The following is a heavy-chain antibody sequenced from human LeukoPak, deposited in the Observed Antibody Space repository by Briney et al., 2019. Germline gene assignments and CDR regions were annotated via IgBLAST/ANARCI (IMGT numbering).Heavy chain of an antibody. Sequence: SETLSLTCAVYGGSFSGYYWSWIRQPPGKGLEWIGEINHSGRATYNPSLKSRVTISVHTSKNQFSLKLGSVTAADTAVYYCARVRFLEWLTSNYMDVWGKGTTVTVSS. V-gene: IGHV4-34*01. J-gene: IGHJ6*03. CDR3: ARVRFLEWLTSNYMDV. CDR1: GGSFSGYY. CDR2: INHSGRA. D-gene: IGHD3-3*01.